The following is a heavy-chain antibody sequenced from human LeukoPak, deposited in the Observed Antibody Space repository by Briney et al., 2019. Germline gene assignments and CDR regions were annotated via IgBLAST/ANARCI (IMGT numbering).Heavy chain of an antibody. CDR2: IKQDGSEK. CDR3: ARDLRVVAVGIAAPKGY. Sequence: PGGSLRLSCAASGFTFSSYWMSWVRQAPGKGLEWVANIKQDGSEKYYVDSVKGRFTIPRDNAKNSLYLQMNSLRAEDTAVYYCARDLRVVAVGIAAPKGYWGQGTLVTVSS. CDR1: GFTFSSYW. V-gene: IGHV3-7*01. D-gene: IGHD6-6*01. J-gene: IGHJ4*02.